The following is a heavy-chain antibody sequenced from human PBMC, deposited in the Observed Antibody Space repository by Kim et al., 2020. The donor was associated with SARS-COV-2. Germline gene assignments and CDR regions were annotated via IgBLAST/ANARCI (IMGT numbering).Heavy chain of an antibody. CDR3: AGGWDSSSWYGFVNY. D-gene: IGHD6-13*01. J-gene: IGHJ4*02. Sequence: SETLSLTCTVYGGSISSYYWSWIRQPPGKGLEWIGYIYYSGSTNYNPSLKSRVTISVDTSKNQFSLKLSSVTAADTAVYYCAGGWDSSSWYGFVNYWGQGTLVTVSS. CDR2: IYYSGST. CDR1: GGSISSYY. V-gene: IGHV4-59*08.